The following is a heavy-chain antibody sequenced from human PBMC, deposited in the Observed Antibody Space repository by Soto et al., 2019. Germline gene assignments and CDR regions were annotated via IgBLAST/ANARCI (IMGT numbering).Heavy chain of an antibody. CDR1: SGSFSGYY. CDR3: ARAPKVSGSSQTRPDF. Sequence: SETLSLTCSIYSGSFSGYYWSWSRQPPGKGLEWIGEISQSGNTNYSPSLKSRVSISIDTSKKQFSLNLASVSAADTAVYYCARAPKVSGSSQTRPDFWGQGTLVTVSS. J-gene: IGHJ4*02. D-gene: IGHD6-6*01. CDR2: ISQSGNT. V-gene: IGHV4-34*01.